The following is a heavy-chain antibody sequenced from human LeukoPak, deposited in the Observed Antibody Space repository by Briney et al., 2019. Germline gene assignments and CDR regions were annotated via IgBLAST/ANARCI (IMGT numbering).Heavy chain of an antibody. D-gene: IGHD5-18*01. J-gene: IGHJ3*02. Sequence: PSETLSLTCTVSGGSIDRSSYYWGWIRQPPGRGLEWIGSIYYSGSTYYNPSLTSRVTISVDTSKNQFSLKLSSVTAADTAVYYYARPVDTGIVLIAFDIWGQGTMVTVSS. CDR2: IYYSGST. CDR1: GGSIDRSSYY. CDR3: ARPVDTGIVLIAFDI. V-gene: IGHV4-39*01.